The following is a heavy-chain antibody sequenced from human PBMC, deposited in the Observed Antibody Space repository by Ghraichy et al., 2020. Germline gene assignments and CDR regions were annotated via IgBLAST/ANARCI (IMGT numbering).Heavy chain of an antibody. CDR1: GGSISNYY. CDR2: IYYTGST. D-gene: IGHD1-14*01. V-gene: IGHV4-59*08. J-gene: IGHJ4*02. Sequence: GSLRLSCTVSGGSISNYYWSWIRQPPGKGLEWIGYIYYTGSTNYNPSLRSRVTISLDTSKNQFSLKLNSVTAADTAVYYCARQTAEAPVDSWGQGTLVTVSS. CDR3: ARQTAEAPVDS.